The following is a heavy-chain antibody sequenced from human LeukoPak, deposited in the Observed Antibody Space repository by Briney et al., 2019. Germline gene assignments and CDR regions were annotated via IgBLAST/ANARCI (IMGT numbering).Heavy chain of an antibody. CDR3: AREARSVYSSGSHWGK. V-gene: IGHV1-69*05. CDR1: GGTFSSYA. Sequence: SVKVSRKASGGTFSSYAISWVRQAPGQGLEWMGRIIPIFGTANYAQKFQGRVTITTDESTSTAYMELSSLRSEDTAVYYCAREARSVYSSGSHWGKWGQGTLVTVSS. J-gene: IGHJ4*02. D-gene: IGHD3-22*01. CDR2: IIPIFGTA.